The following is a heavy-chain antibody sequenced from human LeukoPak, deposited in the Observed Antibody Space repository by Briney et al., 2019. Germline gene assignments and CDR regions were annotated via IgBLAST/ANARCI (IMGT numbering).Heavy chain of an antibody. CDR3: ARDSLDRALVRALDI. CDR2: ISSSSSYI. CDR1: GFTFSSYS. V-gene: IGHV3-21*01. Sequence: PGGSLRLSCAASGFTFSSYSMNWVRQAPGKGLEWVSSISSSSSYIYYADSVKGRFTISRDNAKNSLYLQMNSLRAEDTAVYYCARDSLDRALVRALDIWGQGTMVTVSS. J-gene: IGHJ3*02. D-gene: IGHD2-2*03.